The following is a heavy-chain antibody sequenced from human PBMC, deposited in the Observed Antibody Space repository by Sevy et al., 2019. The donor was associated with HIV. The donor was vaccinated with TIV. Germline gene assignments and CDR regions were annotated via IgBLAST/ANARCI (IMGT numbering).Heavy chain of an antibody. CDR2: MSGSGGDT. V-gene: IGHV3-23*01. CDR3: AKDRVSGTYYTGDFDY. Sequence: QLGGSLRLSCAASGFTFRTYAMTWVRQAPGKGLEWVSVMSGSGGDTYYADSVKGRFTISRDNSNNTLYLQMNSLRAEDTAVYYCAKDRVSGTYYTGDFDYWGQGTLVTVSS. CDR1: GFTFRTYA. D-gene: IGHD3-10*01. J-gene: IGHJ4*02.